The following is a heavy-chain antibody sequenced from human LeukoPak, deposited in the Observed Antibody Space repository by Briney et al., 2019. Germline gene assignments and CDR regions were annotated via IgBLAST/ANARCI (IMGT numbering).Heavy chain of an antibody. V-gene: IGHV3-11*04. CDR3: ARDDYVLGSYYYGMNV. Sequence: GGSLRLSCAASGFTFSDYYMSWIRQAPGKGLEWVSYISSSGSTIYYADSVKGRFTISRDNAKNSLYLQMNSLRAEDTAVYYCARDDYVLGSYYYGMNVWGQGTTVTVSS. CDR1: GFTFSDYY. D-gene: IGHD4-17*01. CDR2: ISSSGSTI. J-gene: IGHJ6*02.